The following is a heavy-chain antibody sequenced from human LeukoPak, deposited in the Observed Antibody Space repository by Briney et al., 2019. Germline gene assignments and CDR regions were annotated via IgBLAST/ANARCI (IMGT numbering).Heavy chain of an antibody. CDR3: TTVTALLRWSLDV. Sequence: GGSLRLSCAAAGFTFSNAWMSWVRQAPGKGLEWVGRIKSNSDGGTAEYAAVVKGRFTMSRDDSKSTLYLQTNSLKSEDTAVYYCTTVTALLRWSLDVWGQGTTVTVSS. V-gene: IGHV3-15*01. D-gene: IGHD2-15*01. CDR1: GFTFSNAW. J-gene: IGHJ6*02. CDR2: IKSNSDGGTA.